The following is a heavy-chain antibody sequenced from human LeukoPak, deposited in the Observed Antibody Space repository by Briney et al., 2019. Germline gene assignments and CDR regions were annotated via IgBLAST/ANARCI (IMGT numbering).Heavy chain of an antibody. CDR3: AAQRAVGFDY. V-gene: IGHV3-7*01. D-gene: IGHD1-26*01. J-gene: IGHJ4*02. CDR1: GFNFSRFA. Sequence: PGGSLRLSCAASGFNFSRFAMSWVRQAPGKGLEWVANIKQDGSQKYYVDSVEGRFTNSRDNAKDSLYLQMNGLRDEDTAVYYCAAQRAVGFDYWGQGTLVAVSS. CDR2: IKQDGSQK.